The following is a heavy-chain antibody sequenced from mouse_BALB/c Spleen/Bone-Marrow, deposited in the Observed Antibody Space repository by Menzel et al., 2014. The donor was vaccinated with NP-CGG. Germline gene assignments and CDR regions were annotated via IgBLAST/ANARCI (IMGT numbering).Heavy chain of an antibody. CDR1: GYTFTSYD. J-gene: IGHJ3*01. Sequence: QVQLQQSGPELVKPGALVKISCKASGYTFTSYDINWVKQRPGQGLEWIGWIYPGDGSSKYNERSKGKATLTADKSSSTAYMQLSSLTSENSAVYFCACSGDRSGYGFAYWGQGTLVTVSA. CDR2: IYPGDGSS. D-gene: IGHD3-2*01. V-gene: IGHV1S56*01. CDR3: ACSGDRSGYGFAY.